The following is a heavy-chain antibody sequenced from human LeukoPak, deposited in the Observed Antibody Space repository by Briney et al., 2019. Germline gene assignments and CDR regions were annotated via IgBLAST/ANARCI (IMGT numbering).Heavy chain of an antibody. D-gene: IGHD1-26*01. V-gene: IGHV3-30*02. CDR1: GFTFSSYG. Sequence: PGGSLRLSCAASGFTFSSYGMHWVRQAPGKGLEWVAFIRYDGSNKYYADSVKGRFTISRDNSKNTLYLQMNSLRAEDTAVYYCAKGDTTRELPHDYWGQGTLVTVSS. J-gene: IGHJ4*02. CDR3: AKGDTTRELPHDY. CDR2: IRYDGSNK.